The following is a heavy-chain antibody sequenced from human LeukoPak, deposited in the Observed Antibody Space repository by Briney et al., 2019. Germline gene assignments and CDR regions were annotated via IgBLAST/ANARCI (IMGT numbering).Heavy chain of an antibody. V-gene: IGHV3-21*01. CDR2: ISSSSSYI. Sequence: GGSLRLSCAASGFTFSSYSMNWVRQAPGKGLEWVSSISSSSSYIYYADSVKGRFTISRDNAKNTLYLQMNSLRAEDTAVYYCARGAIAGANFDYWGQGALVTVSS. CDR3: ARGAIAGANFDY. J-gene: IGHJ4*02. D-gene: IGHD1-26*01. CDR1: GFTFSSYS.